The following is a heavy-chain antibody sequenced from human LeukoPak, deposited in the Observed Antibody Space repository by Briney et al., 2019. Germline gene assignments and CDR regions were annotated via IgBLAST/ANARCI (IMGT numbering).Heavy chain of an antibody. CDR2: ISAYNGNT. CDR3: ARGPILTGYNYYYMDV. J-gene: IGHJ6*03. V-gene: IGHV1-18*01. CDR1: GYTFTSYG. D-gene: IGHD3-9*01. Sequence: ASVKVSCKASGYTFTSYGISWVRQAPGQGLEWMGWISAYNGNTNYAQKFQGRVTMTRNTSISTAYMELSSLRSEDTAVYYCARGPILTGYNYYYMDVWGKGTTVTISS.